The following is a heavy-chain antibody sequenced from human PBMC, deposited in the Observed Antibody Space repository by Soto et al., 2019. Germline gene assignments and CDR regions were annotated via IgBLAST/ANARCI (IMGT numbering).Heavy chain of an antibody. V-gene: IGHV1-18*01. CDR2: ISAYNGNT. Sequence: SVKVSCKASGYTFTSYGISWVRQAPGQGLEWMGWISAYNGNTNYAQKLQGRVTMTTDTSTSTAYMELRSLRSDDTAVYYCAREDCSSTSCYPNWGFYYYYYGMDVWGQGTTVTVS. CDR3: AREDCSSTSCYPNWGFYYYYYGMDV. CDR1: GYTFTSYG. J-gene: IGHJ6*02. D-gene: IGHD2-2*01.